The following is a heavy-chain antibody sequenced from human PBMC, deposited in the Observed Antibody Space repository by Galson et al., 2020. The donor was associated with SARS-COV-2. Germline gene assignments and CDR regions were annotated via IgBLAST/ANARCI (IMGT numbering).Heavy chain of an antibody. CDR3: ARGDMGNDYFDY. V-gene: IGHV3-74*01. D-gene: IGHD7-27*01. CDR2: IYREGSST. J-gene: IGHJ4*02. Sequence: GESLKISCAASVFTFSSYWMHWVRQTPGKGLVWVSRIYREGSSTSYADSVKGRFTISGDNAKNTLYLQMNSLRAEDTAVYYCARGDMGNDYFDYWGQGTLVTVSS. CDR1: VFTFSSYW.